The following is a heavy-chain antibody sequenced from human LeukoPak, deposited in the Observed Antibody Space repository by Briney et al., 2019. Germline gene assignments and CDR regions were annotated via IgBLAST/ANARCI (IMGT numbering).Heavy chain of an antibody. J-gene: IGHJ4*02. D-gene: IGHD6-13*01. CDR2: INHNSGGT. CDR1: GYTFTGYY. V-gene: IGHV1-2*06. CDR3: ARAGSSSWYYGY. Sequence: GASVKVSCKASGYTFTGYYMHWVRQAPGQGLEWMGRINHNSGGTNYAQKFQGRVTMTRDTSISTAYMELSRLRSDDTAVYYCARAGSSSWYYGYWGQGTLVTVSS.